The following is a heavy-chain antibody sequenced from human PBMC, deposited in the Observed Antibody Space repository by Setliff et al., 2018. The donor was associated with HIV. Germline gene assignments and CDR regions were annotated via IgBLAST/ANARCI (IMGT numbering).Heavy chain of an antibody. V-gene: IGHV4-34*01. CDR2: INHSGST. CDR1: GGSFSGYY. J-gene: IGHJ4*02. CDR3: ARDQKGYSYGYFDS. Sequence: KPSETLSLTCAVYGGSFSGYYWSWIRQPPGKGLEWIGEINHSGSTNYNPSLKSRVTISVDTSKNQFSLRLSSVTAADTAVYYCARDQKGYSYGYFDSWGQGTLVTVSS. D-gene: IGHD5-18*01.